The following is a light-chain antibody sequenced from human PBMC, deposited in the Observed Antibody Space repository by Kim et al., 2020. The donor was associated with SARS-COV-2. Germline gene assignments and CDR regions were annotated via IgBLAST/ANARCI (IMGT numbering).Light chain of an antibody. CDR1: SANTGSKT. CDR2: SNN. V-gene: IGLV1-44*01. CDR3: AACDDSLNGWV. Sequence: GHRGPRYWSGSSANTGSKTVNWYQQLPETAPKLLIYSNNPRPSGVPDRFSGSKSGTSASLAISGLQFEDEADYYCAACDDSLNGWVFGGGTQLTVL. J-gene: IGLJ3*02.